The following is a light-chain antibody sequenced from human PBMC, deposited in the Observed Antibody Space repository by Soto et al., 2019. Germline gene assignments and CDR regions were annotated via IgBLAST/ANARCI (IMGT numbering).Light chain of an antibody. CDR1: QSISRN. V-gene: IGKV3-15*01. CDR3: QHYYNWPRT. Sequence: EIVMTQPPATLSVSPGERDTLSCRASQSISRNLAWYQQKPGQAPRLLIYGASTRATGIPARFSGSGSGTEFTLTISSLQSEDFAVYYCQHYYNWPRTFGQGTKVDI. J-gene: IGKJ1*01. CDR2: GAS.